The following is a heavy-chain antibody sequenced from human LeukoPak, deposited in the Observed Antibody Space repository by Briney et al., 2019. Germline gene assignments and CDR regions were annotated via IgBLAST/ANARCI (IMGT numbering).Heavy chain of an antibody. J-gene: IGHJ4*02. V-gene: IGHV4-30-4*01. CDR3: ANGRFGEIF. D-gene: IGHD3-10*01. Sequence: PSETLSLTCTVSGGSISSGDYYWSWIRQPPGKGLEGIGYIYYSGSTYYNPSPKSRITISVDTSKNQFSLKLSSVTAADTAVYYCANGRFGEIFWGQGTLVTVSS. CDR1: GGSISSGDYY. CDR2: IYYSGST.